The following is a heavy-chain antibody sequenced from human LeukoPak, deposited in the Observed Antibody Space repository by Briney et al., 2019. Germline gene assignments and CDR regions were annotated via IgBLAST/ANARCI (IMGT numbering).Heavy chain of an antibody. CDR1: GFTFSSYS. CDR3: TRDQEGSDY. J-gene: IGHJ4*02. Sequence: GGSLRLSCVAFGFTFSSYSMNWVRQAPGKGLEWVSYITRSSSAKFYADSVKGRFTISRDNAENLLYLQMNSLRAEDTAVYYCTRDQEGSDYWGQGTLVTVSS. V-gene: IGHV3-48*01. CDR2: ITRSSSAK.